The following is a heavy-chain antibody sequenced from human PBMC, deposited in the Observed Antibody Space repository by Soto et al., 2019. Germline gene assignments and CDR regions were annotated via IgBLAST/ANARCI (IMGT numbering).Heavy chain of an antibody. J-gene: IGHJ5*02. CDR2: IGGSVGST. D-gene: IGHD3-10*01. CDR1: GFPFSIYS. CDR3: AKASYFESLP. Sequence: GGSLKLSCAASGFPFSIYSMNWVRQAPGKGLEWVSAIGGSVGSTYYADSVKGRFTISRDNYKDTLYLQMNSLRAEDTAVYYCAKASYFESLPWGQGTLVTVS. V-gene: IGHV3-23*01.